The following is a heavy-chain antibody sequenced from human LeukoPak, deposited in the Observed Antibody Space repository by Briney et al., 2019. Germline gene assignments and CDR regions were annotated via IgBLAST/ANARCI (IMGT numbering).Heavy chain of an antibody. CDR1: GFTFSSYG. CDR2: ISGSGGCT. CDR3: ARDAAYREGVALDY. D-gene: IGHD2-15*01. J-gene: IGHJ4*02. V-gene: IGHV3-21*01. Sequence: GGSLRLSCAASGFTFSSYGMHWVRQAPGKGLEWVSGISGSGGCTYYADSVKGRFTISRDNAKNSLYLQMNSLRAEDTAVYYCARDAAYREGVALDYWGQGTLVTVSS.